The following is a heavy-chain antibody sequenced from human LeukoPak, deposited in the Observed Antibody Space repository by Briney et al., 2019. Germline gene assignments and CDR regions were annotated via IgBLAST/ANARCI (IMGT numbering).Heavy chain of an antibody. J-gene: IGHJ6*03. CDR1: GGSFSGYY. CDR2: INHSGST. V-gene: IGHV4-34*01. Sequence: SETLSLTCAVYGGSFSGYYWSWIRQPPGKGLEWIGEINHSGSTNYNPSLKSRVTISVDTSKNQFSLKLSSVTAADTAVYYCARGRLPPRYYYYYYYTDVWGKGTTVTVSS. CDR3: ARGRLPPRYYYYYYYTDV. D-gene: IGHD4-17*01.